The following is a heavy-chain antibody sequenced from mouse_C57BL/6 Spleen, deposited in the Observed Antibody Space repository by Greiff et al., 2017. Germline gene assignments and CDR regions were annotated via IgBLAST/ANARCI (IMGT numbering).Heavy chain of an antibody. D-gene: IGHD2-1*01. CDR3: APHYGNYGAWFAY. V-gene: IGHV1-74*01. Sequence: QVQLKQPGAELVKPGASVKVSCKASGYTFTSYWMHWVKQRPGQGLEWIGRIHPSDSDTNYNQKFKGKATLTVDKSSSTAYMQLSSLTSEDSAVYYCAPHYGNYGAWFAYWGQGTLVTVSA. J-gene: IGHJ3*01. CDR2: IHPSDSDT. CDR1: GYTFTSYW.